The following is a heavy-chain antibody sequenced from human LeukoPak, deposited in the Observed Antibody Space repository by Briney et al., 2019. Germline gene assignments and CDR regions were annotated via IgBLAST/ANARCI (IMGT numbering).Heavy chain of an antibody. J-gene: IGHJ4*02. V-gene: IGHV1-18*01. Sequence: ASVTVSCKPSGYTFPTYGITWVRQAPGQGLEWMGWISAYNGNTNLAQNLRGRVTLTTDRSTTTAYMELTSLTSDDTAIYYCAREACAHCTIDYWGQGTLVTVSS. D-gene: IGHD1-1*01. CDR2: ISAYNGNT. CDR3: AREACAHCTIDY. CDR1: GYTFPTYG.